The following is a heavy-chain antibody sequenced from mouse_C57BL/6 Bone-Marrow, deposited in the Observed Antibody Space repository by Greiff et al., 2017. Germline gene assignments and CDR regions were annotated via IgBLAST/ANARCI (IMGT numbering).Heavy chain of an antibody. Sequence: QVQLQQPGAELVKPGASVKMSCKASGYTFTSYWITWVKQRPGQGLEWIGDIYPGSGSTNYNEKFKSKATLTVETSSSTAYMQLSSLTSEDSAVYYCARWYYSKLNVDYWGQGTTLTVSS. CDR1: GYTFTSYW. CDR3: ARWYYSKLNVDY. J-gene: IGHJ2*01. V-gene: IGHV1-55*01. CDR2: IYPGSGST. D-gene: IGHD2-5*01.